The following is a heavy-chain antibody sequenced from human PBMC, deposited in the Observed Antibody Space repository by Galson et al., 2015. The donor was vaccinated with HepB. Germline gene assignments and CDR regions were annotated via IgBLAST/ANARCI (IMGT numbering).Heavy chain of an antibody. CDR2: MNPISGNT. D-gene: IGHD1-7*01. V-gene: IGHV1-8*02. CDR1: GYTFTSYG. CDR3: TRGPRNYGFDY. J-gene: IGHJ4*02. Sequence: SVKVSCKASGYTFTSYGISWVRQATGQGPEWMGWMNPISGNTGYAQKFQGRVTMTRDTSISTIYMELSSLRSEDTAVYYCTRGPRNYGFDYWGQGTLVTVSS.